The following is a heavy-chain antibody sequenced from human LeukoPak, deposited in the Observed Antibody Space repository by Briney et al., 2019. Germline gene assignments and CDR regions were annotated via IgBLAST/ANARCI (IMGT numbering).Heavy chain of an antibody. J-gene: IGHJ4*02. V-gene: IGHV1-58*01. CDR1: GFTFTSSA. D-gene: IGHD6-19*01. Sequence: SVKVSCKDSGFTFTSSAVQWVRQARGQRLEWIGWIVVGSGNTNYAQKFQERVTITRDMSTSTAYMELSSLRSEDTAVYYCAADVGIAVAGYWGQGTLVTVSS. CDR2: IVVGSGNT. CDR3: AADVGIAVAGY.